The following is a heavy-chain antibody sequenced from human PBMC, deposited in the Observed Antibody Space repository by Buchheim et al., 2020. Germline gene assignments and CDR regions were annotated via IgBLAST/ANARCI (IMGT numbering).Heavy chain of an antibody. CDR3: ARGRIWLQEFDY. CDR2: INHSGST. D-gene: IGHD5-24*01. J-gene: IGHJ4*02. V-gene: IGHV4-34*01. Sequence: QVQLQQWGAGLLKPSETLSLTCAVYGGSFSGYYWSWIRQPPGKGLEWIGEINHSGSTNYNPSLKSRVTISVDTSKNRFSLNLTSVTAADTAVYYCARGRIWLQEFDYWGQGTL. CDR1: GGSFSGYY.